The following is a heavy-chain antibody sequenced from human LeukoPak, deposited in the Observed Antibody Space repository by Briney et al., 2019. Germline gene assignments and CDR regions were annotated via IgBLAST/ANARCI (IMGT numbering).Heavy chain of an antibody. CDR3: ARTLAKTFGASL. CDR2: INPNSGGT. D-gene: IGHD1-26*01. V-gene: IGHV1-2*02. J-gene: IGHJ3*01. CDR1: GYTFTGYY. Sequence: ASVKVSCKASGYTFTGYYMHWVRQAPGQGLEWMGWINPNSGGTNYAQKFQGRVTMTRDTSISTAYMELSRLRFDDTAVYYCARTLAKTFGASLWGQGTMVTVSS.